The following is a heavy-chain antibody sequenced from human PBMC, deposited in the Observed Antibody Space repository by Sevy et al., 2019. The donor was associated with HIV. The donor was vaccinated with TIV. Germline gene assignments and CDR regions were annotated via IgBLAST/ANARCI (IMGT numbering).Heavy chain of an antibody. CDR3: ARGWGIDAFDI. CDR2: TRNKANSYTT. Sequence: GGSLRLSCAVSGFTFSDHYMDWVRQAPGKGLEWVGRTRNKANSYTTEYAASVKGRFTISRDDSKNSLYLQMNSLKTEDTAVYYCARGWGIDAFDIWGQGTMVTVSS. D-gene: IGHD3-16*01. J-gene: IGHJ3*02. CDR1: GFTFSDHY. V-gene: IGHV3-72*01.